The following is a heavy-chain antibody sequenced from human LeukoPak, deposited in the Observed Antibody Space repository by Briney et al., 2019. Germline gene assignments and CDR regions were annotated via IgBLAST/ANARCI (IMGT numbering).Heavy chain of an antibody. CDR1: GYTFTGYY. CDR2: IHPNSGGT. CDR3: ARGPLVVVAATPFDY. Sequence: ASVKVSCKASGYTFTGYYMHWVRQAPGQGLEWMGWIHPNSGGTNYAQKFQGRVTMTRDTSISTAYMELSRLRSDDTAVYYCARGPLVVVAATPFDYWGQGTLVTVSS. J-gene: IGHJ4*02. D-gene: IGHD2-15*01. V-gene: IGHV1-2*02.